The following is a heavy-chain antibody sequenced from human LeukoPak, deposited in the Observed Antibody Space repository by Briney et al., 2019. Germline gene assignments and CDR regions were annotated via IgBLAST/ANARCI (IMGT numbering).Heavy chain of an antibody. CDR2: IYPGDSDT. J-gene: IGHJ5*02. CDR3: ARMSGSHHNWFDP. V-gene: IGHV5-51*01. CDR1: GYSFTSYW. Sequence: GESLKISCKGSGYSFTSYWIGWVRQMPGKGLEWMGIIYPGDSDTRYSPSFQGQVTISADKSISTAYLQWGSLKASDTAMYYCARMSGSHHNWFDPWGQGTLVTVSS. D-gene: IGHD1-26*01.